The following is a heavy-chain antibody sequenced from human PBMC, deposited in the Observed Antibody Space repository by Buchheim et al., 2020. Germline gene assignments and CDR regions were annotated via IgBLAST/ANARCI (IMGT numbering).Heavy chain of an antibody. CDR1: GFTFSTYA. Sequence: EVQLLESGGGLVQPGGSLRLSCAASGFTFSTYAMSWVRQAPGKGLEWVSSISGSDGSTYYADSVKGRFTISIDNSKNTLYLQMNSLRAEDTAVYYCAKDPAIAVNGYNFLFDYWGQGTL. CDR2: ISGSDGST. CDR3: AKDPAIAVNGYNFLFDY. V-gene: IGHV3-23*01. J-gene: IGHJ4*02. D-gene: IGHD5-24*01.